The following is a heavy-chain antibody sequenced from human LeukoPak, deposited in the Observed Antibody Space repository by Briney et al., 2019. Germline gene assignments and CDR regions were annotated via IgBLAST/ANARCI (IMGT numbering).Heavy chain of an antibody. Sequence: GASVKVSCKASGYTFTGYYMHWVRQAPGQGLEWMGWINPNSGGTNYAQKFQGRVTMTRDTSISTAYMELSRLRSDDTAVYYCARNYCTNGVCRNWFDPWGQGTLVTVSS. CDR1: GYTFTGYY. J-gene: IGHJ5*02. CDR2: INPNSGGT. V-gene: IGHV1-2*02. D-gene: IGHD2-8*01. CDR3: ARNYCTNGVCRNWFDP.